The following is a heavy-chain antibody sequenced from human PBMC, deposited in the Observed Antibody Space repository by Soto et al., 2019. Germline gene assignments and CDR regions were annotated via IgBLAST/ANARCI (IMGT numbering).Heavy chain of an antibody. CDR2: IYYSGST. CDR1: GGSISSGGYY. J-gene: IGHJ5*02. Sequence: PSETLSLTCTVSGGSISSGGYYWSWIRQHPGKGLEWIGYIYYSGSTYYNPSLKSRVTISVDTSKNQFSLKLSSVTAADTAVYYCARSPDVGPHCSSTSCYALIGWFDPWGQGTLVTVSS. V-gene: IGHV4-31*03. CDR3: ARSPDVGPHCSSTSCYALIGWFDP. D-gene: IGHD2-2*01.